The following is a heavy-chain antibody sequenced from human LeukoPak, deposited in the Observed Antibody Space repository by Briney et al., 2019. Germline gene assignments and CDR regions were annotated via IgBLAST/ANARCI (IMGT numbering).Heavy chain of an antibody. Sequence: GESLKISCKGSGDTFTNYWIAWVRQMPGKGLEWMGIIYPGDSDPRYSPSFQGQVTISADKSISTAYLQWSSLKASDTAMYYCASFSGSYPPDYWGQGTLVTVSS. CDR3: ASFSGSYPPDY. J-gene: IGHJ4*02. CDR2: IYPGDSDP. V-gene: IGHV5-51*01. D-gene: IGHD3-10*01. CDR1: GDTFTNYW.